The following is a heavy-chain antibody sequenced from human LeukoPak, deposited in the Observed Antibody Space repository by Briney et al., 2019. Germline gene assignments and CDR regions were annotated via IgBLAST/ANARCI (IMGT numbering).Heavy chain of an antibody. V-gene: IGHV3-66*01. Sequence: GGSLRLSCVASGFTVSDNHMSWVRQAPGKGLEWVSVIWPSETTQYADSVKGRFTISRDASKNTLYLQMNSLRDEDTALYFCARRILLSGFDIWGQGTMVTVPA. D-gene: IGHD3-10*01. CDR1: GFTVSDNH. J-gene: IGHJ3*02. CDR3: ARRILLSGFDI. CDR2: IWPSETT.